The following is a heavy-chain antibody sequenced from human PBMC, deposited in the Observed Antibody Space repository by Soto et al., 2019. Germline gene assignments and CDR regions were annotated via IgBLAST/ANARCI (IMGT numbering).Heavy chain of an antibody. CDR3: ARDIYSYGSVGTPDI. Sequence: QEQLMESGGGVVQPGRSLRLSCVASGFSFSSQAMHWVRQAPGKGLEWVAAISNDGNRQLYADSVKDRFTISRDNSRNTLDLQINNLSTEDTGVYFCARDIYSYGSVGTPDIWGQGTMGTVSS. CDR1: GFSFSSQA. D-gene: IGHD5-18*01. CDR2: ISNDGNRQ. J-gene: IGHJ3*02. V-gene: IGHV3-30-3*01.